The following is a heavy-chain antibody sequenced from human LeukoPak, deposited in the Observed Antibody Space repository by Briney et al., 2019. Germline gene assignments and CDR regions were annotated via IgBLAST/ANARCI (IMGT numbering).Heavy chain of an antibody. V-gene: IGHV1-46*01. D-gene: IGHD3-3*01. Sequence: ASVNVSCKASGYTFTSYYMHWVRQAPGQGLEWMGIINPSGGSTSYAQKFQGRVTMTRDTSTSTVYMELSSLRSEDTAVYYCARGELRFLEWLLPDYWGQGTLVTVSS. CDR2: INPSGGST. J-gene: IGHJ4*02. CDR3: ARGELRFLEWLLPDY. CDR1: GYTFTSYY.